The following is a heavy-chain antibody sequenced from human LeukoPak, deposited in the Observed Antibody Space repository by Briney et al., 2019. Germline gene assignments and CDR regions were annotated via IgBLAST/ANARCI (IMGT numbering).Heavy chain of an antibody. J-gene: IGHJ5*02. CDR1: GGSISSSGSY. D-gene: IGHD6-6*01. Sequence: SETLSLTCTVSGGSISSSGSYWGWIRQPPGKGLEWIGSLYYSGNTYNPSLKSRVTISVDTSKKQLYLNPTSVNAADTAMYYCARVMAARREDLNWFDTWGQGTLVTVSS. V-gene: IGHV4-39*07. CDR2: LYYSGNT. CDR3: ARVMAARREDLNWFDT.